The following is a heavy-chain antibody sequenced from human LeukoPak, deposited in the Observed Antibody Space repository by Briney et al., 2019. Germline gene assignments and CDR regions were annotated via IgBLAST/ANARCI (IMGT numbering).Heavy chain of an antibody. Sequence: GGPLRLSCAASGFTFSSYSMNWVRQAPGKGLEWVSSISSSSSYIYYADSVKGRFTISRDNAKNSLYLQMNRLRAEDTAVYYCARALFGSGSYYDPFDYWGQGTLVTVSS. J-gene: IGHJ4*02. CDR1: GFTFSSYS. CDR3: ARALFGSGSYYDPFDY. CDR2: ISSSSSYI. V-gene: IGHV3-21*01. D-gene: IGHD3-10*01.